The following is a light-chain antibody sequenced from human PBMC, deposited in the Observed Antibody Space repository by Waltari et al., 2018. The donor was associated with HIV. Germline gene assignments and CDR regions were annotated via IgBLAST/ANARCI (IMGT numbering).Light chain of an antibody. CDR2: RAS. Sequence: VMTQSPLSLPVTPGEPASISCRSSPSLLHSSGYTDVSWYLRKPGQSPQLLIYRASNRASGAPDRFSGNGSGTNFRLQISRVEAEDVGIYYCMQALQTPPTFGGGTNVEV. J-gene: IGKJ4*01. CDR3: MQALQTPPT. CDR1: PSLLHSSGYTD. V-gene: IGKV2-28*01.